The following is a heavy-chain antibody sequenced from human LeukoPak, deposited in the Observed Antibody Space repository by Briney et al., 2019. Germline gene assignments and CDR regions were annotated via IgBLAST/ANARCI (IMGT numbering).Heavy chain of an antibody. CDR2: IGGNSIVT. J-gene: IGHJ4*02. Sequence: GGSLRLSCAASGFTFSSFAMSWVRQAPGKGLEWVSAIGGNSIVTLYADSVKGRSTISRDNSRNTLYLQMNSLRGEDTAIYYCARRNSGATAAYFDYWGQGILVTVSS. D-gene: IGHD6-19*01. V-gene: IGHV3-23*01. CDR1: GFTFSSFA. CDR3: ARRNSGATAAYFDY.